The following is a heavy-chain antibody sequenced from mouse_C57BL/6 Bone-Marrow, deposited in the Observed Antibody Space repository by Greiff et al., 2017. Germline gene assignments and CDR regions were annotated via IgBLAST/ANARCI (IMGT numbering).Heavy chain of an antibody. CDR3: ARHEVSDSQYYFDY. V-gene: IGHV1-62-2*01. Sequence: QVQLKESGAELVKPGASVKLSCKASGYTFTEYTIHWVKQRSGQGLEWIGWFYPGSGSIKYNEKFKDKATLTADKSSSTVDMELRRLTSEDSAVYFGARHEVSDSQYYFDYWGQGTTLTVSS. CDR2: FYPGSGSI. J-gene: IGHJ2*01. CDR1: GYTFTEYT.